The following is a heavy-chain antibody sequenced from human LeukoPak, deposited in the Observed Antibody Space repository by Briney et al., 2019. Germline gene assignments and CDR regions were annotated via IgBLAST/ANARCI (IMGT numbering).Heavy chain of an antibody. D-gene: IGHD2-2*01. CDR2: IYPGDSDT. V-gene: IGHV5-51*01. Sequence: PGESLKISCEGSGYIFTTYWIGWVRQMPGKGLEWMGIIYPGDSDTRYSPSFQGQVTISADKSISTAYLQWSSLKASDTAMYYCATSMWTGSCSSTSCSERPFDIWGQGTMVTVSS. J-gene: IGHJ3*02. CDR1: GYIFTTYW. CDR3: ATSMWTGSCSSTSCSERPFDI.